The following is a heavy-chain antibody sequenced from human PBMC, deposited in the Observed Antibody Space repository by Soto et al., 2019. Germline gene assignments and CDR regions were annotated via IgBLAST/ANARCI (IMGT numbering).Heavy chain of an antibody. V-gene: IGHV1-2*04. CDR2: INPNSGGT. D-gene: IGHD6-19*01. J-gene: IGHJ4*02. Sequence: ASVKVSCKASGYTFTGYYMHWVRQAPGQGLEWMGWINPNSGGTNYAQKFQGWVTMTRDTSISTAYMELSRLRSDDTAVYCCARVGYSSGWVGYFDYWGQGTLVTVSS. CDR3: ARVGYSSGWVGYFDY. CDR1: GYTFTGYY.